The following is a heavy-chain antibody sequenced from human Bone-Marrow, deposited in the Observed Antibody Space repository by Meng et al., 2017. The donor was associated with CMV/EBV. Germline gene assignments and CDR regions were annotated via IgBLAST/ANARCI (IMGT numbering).Heavy chain of an antibody. Sequence: GGSLRLSCAASGFTFSSYAMSWVRQAPGKGLEWVSAISSSGGSTYYADSVKGRFTISRDNSKNTLYLQMNSLRAEDTAVYYCAKDILGGQLVSGVFDYWGQGTLVTVSS. CDR2: ISSSGGST. CDR3: AKDILGGQLVSGVFDY. J-gene: IGHJ4*02. V-gene: IGHV3-23*01. CDR1: GFTFSSYA. D-gene: IGHD6-6*01.